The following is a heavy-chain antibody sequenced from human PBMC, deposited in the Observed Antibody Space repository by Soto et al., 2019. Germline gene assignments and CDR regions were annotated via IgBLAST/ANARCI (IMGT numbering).Heavy chain of an antibody. CDR1: GYTFTSYG. V-gene: IGHV1-18*01. J-gene: IGHJ4*02. CDR3: ARDLDRFVAGRGGRADY. D-gene: IGHD6-19*01. CDR2: ISAYNGNT. Sequence: QVQLVQSGAEVKKPGASVKVSCKASGYTFTSYGISWVRQAPGQGLEWMGWISAYNGNTNYAQKLHGRVTMTTDTSTSTAYMELRSLRSNDTAVYYCARDLDRFVAGRGGRADYWGQGTLVTVSS.